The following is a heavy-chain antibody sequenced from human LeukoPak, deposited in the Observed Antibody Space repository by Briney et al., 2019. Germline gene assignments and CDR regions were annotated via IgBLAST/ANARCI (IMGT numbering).Heavy chain of an antibody. Sequence: SETLSLTCAVYGGSFSGYYWSWIRQPPGKGLEWIGEINHSGSTNYNPSLKSRVTISVDTSKNQFSLKLSSVTAADTAVYYCARVRRAGYCRSTSCSYYYYYGMDVWGQGTTVTVSS. CDR3: ARVRRAGYCRSTSCSYYYYYGMDV. D-gene: IGHD2-2*03. V-gene: IGHV4-34*01. CDR2: INHSGST. J-gene: IGHJ6*02. CDR1: GGSFSGYY.